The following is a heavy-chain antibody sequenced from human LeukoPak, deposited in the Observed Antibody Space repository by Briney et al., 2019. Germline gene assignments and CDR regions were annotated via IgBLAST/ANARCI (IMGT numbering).Heavy chain of an antibody. J-gene: IGHJ6*03. CDR1: GGSFSGYY. D-gene: IGHD6-13*01. CDR3: ARGRSISWYYYMDV. V-gene: IGHV4-34*01. CDR2: IHHSGST. Sequence: PSETLSLTCAVYGGSFSGYYWTWIRQPPEKGLEWIGEIHHSGSTNYNPSLKSRVTISVNTSKNQFSLNLTSVTAADTAVYYCARGRSISWYYYMDVWGKGTTVTVSS.